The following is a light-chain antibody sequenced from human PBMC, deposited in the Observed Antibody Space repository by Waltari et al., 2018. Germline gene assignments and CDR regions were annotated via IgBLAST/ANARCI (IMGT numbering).Light chain of an antibody. CDR2: DNN. CDR3: GTWDRSLSAVV. V-gene: IGLV1-51*01. CDR1: SPNIGDRNNY. J-gene: IGLJ2*01. Sequence: QSVLTQPPSVSAAPGQKVTISCFGSSPNIGDRNNYVSWYQQLPGTAPKLVIYDNNKRPSGIPDRFSASTAGTSATLGITGLETGDEADYYCGTWDRSLSAVVFGGGTKLTVL.